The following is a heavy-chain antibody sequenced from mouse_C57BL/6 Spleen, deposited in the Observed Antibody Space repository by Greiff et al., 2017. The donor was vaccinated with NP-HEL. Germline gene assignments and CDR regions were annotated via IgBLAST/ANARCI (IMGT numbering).Heavy chain of an antibody. D-gene: IGHD2-12*01. CDR1: GYAFSSSW. V-gene: IGHV1-82*01. CDR3: ARDGTTNFDY. CDR2: IYPGDGDT. Sequence: QVQLKQSGPELVKPGASVKISCKASGYAFSSSWMNWVKQRPGKGLEWIGRIYPGDGDTNYNGKFKGKATLTADKSSSTAYMQLSSLTSEDSAVYFCARDGTTNFDYWGQGTTLTVSS. J-gene: IGHJ2*01.